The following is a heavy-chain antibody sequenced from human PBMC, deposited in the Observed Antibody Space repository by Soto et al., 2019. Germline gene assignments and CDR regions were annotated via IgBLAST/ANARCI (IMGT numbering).Heavy chain of an antibody. CDR1: GFTFSSYG. Sequence: VGSLRLSCAASGFTFSSYGMHWVRQAPGKGVGWVAVISYDGSNKYYADSVKGRFTISRDNSKNTLYLQMNSLRAEDTAVYYCAKDMYYDFWSGPIAHYYYGMDVWGQGTTVTVSS. D-gene: IGHD3-3*01. J-gene: IGHJ6*02. CDR3: AKDMYYDFWSGPIAHYYYGMDV. V-gene: IGHV3-30*18. CDR2: ISYDGSNK.